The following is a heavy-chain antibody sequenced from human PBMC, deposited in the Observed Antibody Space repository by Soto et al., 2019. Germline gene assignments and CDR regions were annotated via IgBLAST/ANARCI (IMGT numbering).Heavy chain of an antibody. CDR1: GGSISGGTW. V-gene: IGHV4-4*02. Sequence: QVQLQESGPGLVKPSETLSLTCAVSGGSISGGTWWSWVRQPPGKGLEWIGQIYHNENTEYNPSLESRVTRSADKSKHQFSLRMSSVTAADTAVYYCARHGGFNLQYWGQGALVTVSS. J-gene: IGHJ4*02. CDR3: ARHGGFNLQY. D-gene: IGHD3-10*01. CDR2: IYHNENT.